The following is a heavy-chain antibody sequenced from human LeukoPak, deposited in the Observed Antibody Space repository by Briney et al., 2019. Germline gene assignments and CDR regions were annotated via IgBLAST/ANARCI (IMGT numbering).Heavy chain of an antibody. J-gene: IGHJ3*02. V-gene: IGHV1-2*04. D-gene: IGHD3-10*01. CDR3: ARAGFGNDAFDI. Sequence: ASVKVSCKASGYTFTGYYMHWVRQAPGQGLEWMGWINPNSGGTNYAQKFQGWVTMTRDTPISTAYMELSRLRSDDTVVYYCARAGFGNDAFDIWGQGTMVTVSS. CDR1: GYTFTGYY. CDR2: INPNSGGT.